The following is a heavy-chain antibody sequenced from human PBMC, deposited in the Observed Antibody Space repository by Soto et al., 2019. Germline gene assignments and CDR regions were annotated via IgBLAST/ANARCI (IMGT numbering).Heavy chain of an antibody. D-gene: IGHD2-15*01. CDR3: ARLLGGRVDP. CDR1: GFTFSSYA. V-gene: IGHV3-23*01. CDR2: ISGSGGST. J-gene: IGHJ5*02. Sequence: GGSLRLSCAASGFTFSSYAMSWVRQAPGKGLEWVSAISGSGGSTYYADSLKSRVTISVDTSKNQFSLKLSSVTAADTAVYYCARLLGGRVDPWGQGTLVTVSS.